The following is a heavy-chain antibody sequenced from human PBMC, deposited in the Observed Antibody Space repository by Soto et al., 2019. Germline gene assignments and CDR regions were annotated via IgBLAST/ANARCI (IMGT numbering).Heavy chain of an antibody. Sequence: ASVKVSCKASGYTFTSYGISWVRQAPGEGLEWMGWISAYNGNTNYAQKLQGRVTMTTDTSTSTAYMELRSLRSDDTAVYYCARIPFLYYYCSGYYSELFYFHPWGQAIRISVS. CDR2: ISAYNGNT. CDR3: ARIPFLYYYCSGYYSELFYFHP. V-gene: IGHV1-18*01. J-gene: IGHJ1*01. D-gene: IGHD3-22*01. CDR1: GYTFTSYG.